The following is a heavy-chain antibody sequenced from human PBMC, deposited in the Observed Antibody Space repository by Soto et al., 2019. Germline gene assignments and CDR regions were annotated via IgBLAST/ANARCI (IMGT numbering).Heavy chain of an antibody. J-gene: IGHJ5*02. CDR1: GFTFSSYS. V-gene: IGHV3-21*01. CDR3: ARGYSSSWYFWFDP. Sequence: GVSLRLSCASSGFTFSSYSMNWVRQAPGKGLEWVSSISSSSSYIYYADSVKGRFTISRDNAKNSLYLQMNSLRAEDTAVYYCARGYSSSWYFWFDPWGQGTLVTVSS. CDR2: ISSSSSYI. D-gene: IGHD6-13*01.